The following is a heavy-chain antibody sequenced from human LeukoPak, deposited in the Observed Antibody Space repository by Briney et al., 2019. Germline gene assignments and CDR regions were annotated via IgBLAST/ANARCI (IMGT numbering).Heavy chain of an antibody. CDR3: ARPPPPAYYYYYYMDV. J-gene: IGHJ6*03. CDR2: IKQDGSEK. V-gene: IGHV3-7*01. Sequence: GGSLRLSCAASGFTFSSYWMSWVRQAPGKGLEWVANIKQDGSEKYYVDSVKGRFTISRDNAKNSLYLQMNSLRAEDTAVYYCARPPPPAYYYYYYMDVWGKGTTVTVSS. CDR1: GFTFSSYW.